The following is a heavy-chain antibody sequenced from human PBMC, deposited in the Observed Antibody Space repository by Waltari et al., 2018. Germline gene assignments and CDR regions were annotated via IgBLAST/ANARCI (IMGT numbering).Heavy chain of an antibody. CDR3: ATLGGFYDTWTGYSDF. CDR2: VVPEHCET. CDR1: GYFFTDYY. Sequence: EVQLVQSGAELKKPGTTVKISCKVSGYFFTDYYIHWVQQAPGKGLEWMGLVVPEHCETKYAEKFQGRVTITADKSTDTAYMELSSLRSDDTAVYYCATLGGFYDTWTGYSDFWGQGTLVTVSS. J-gene: IGHJ4*02. V-gene: IGHV1-69-2*01. D-gene: IGHD3-9*01.